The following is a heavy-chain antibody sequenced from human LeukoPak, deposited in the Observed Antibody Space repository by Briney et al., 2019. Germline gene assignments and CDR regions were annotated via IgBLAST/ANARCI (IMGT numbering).Heavy chain of an antibody. CDR2: IYYSGST. Sequence: PSQTLSLTCTVSGGSISSGGYYWSWIRQHPGKGLEWIGYIYYSGSTYYNPSLKSRVTISVDTSKNQFSLKLSSVTAADTAVYYCARGVPNLPTMIVVVIRWDYWGQGTLVTVSS. D-gene: IGHD3-22*01. J-gene: IGHJ4*02. CDR3: ARGVPNLPTMIVVVIRWDY. CDR1: GGSISSGGYY. V-gene: IGHV4-31*03.